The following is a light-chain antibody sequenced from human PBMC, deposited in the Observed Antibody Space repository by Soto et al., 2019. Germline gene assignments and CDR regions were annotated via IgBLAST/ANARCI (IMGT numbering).Light chain of an antibody. CDR2: DVS. CDR1: SSDVGGYNY. V-gene: IGLV2-14*01. Sequence: QSVLTQPASVSGSPGQSITISCTGTSSDVGGYNYVSWYQQYPGKVPKLLIFDVSDRPSGVSNRFSGPKSGNTASLTISGLQAEDEADYYCGSYTSSSTVILGGGTKLTVL. CDR3: GSYTSSSTVI. J-gene: IGLJ2*01.